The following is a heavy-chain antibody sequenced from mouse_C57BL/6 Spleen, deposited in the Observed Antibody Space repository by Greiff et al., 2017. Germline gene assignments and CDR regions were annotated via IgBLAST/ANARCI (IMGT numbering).Heavy chain of an antibody. Sequence: VHLVESGPELVKPGASVKISCKASGYTFTDYYINWVKQRPGQGLAWIGWIFPGSGSTYYNEKFKGKATLTVDKSSSTAYMLLSSLTSEDSAVYFCARGGLRQDYYYAMDYWGQGTSVTVSA. CDR1: GYTFTDYY. J-gene: IGHJ4*01. CDR2: IFPGSGST. D-gene: IGHD2-2*01. V-gene: IGHV1-75*01. CDR3: ARGGLRQDYYYAMDY.